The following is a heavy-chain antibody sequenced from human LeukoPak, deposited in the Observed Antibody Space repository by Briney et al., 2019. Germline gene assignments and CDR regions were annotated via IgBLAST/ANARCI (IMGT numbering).Heavy chain of an antibody. J-gene: IGHJ4*02. D-gene: IGHD3-16*01. Sequence: PGGSLRLSCAASGFTFSDYYVSWIRQAPGKGLEWVSYISSSGSTIYYADSVKGRFTISRDNAKNSLYLQMNSLRAEDTAVYYCARDGGGGPLSPSVYYFDYWGQGTLVTVSS. CDR3: ARDGGGGPLSPSVYYFDY. V-gene: IGHV3-11*01. CDR2: ISSSGSTI. CDR1: GFTFSDYY.